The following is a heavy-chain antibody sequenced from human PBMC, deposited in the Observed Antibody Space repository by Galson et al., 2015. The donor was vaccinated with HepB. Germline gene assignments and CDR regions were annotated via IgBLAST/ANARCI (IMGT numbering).Heavy chain of an antibody. CDR1: GYTFTGYY. V-gene: IGHV1-2*02. CDR2: INPSSGAT. Sequence: SVKVSCKASGYTFTGYYMHWVRQAPGQGLEWMGWINPSSGATSYAQNFQGRVTMTRDMSITTAYMELSRLTSDDTAVYYCAKVAAPGIYNWLDPWGQGTLVTVSS. D-gene: IGHD6-13*01. CDR3: AKVAAPGIYNWLDP. J-gene: IGHJ5*02.